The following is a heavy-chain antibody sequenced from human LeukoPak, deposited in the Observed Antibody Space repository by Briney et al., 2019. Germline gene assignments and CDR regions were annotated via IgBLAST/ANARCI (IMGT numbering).Heavy chain of an antibody. J-gene: IGHJ5*02. D-gene: IGHD2-2*01. CDR2: ISAYNGNT. V-gene: IGHV1-18*01. CDR1: GYTFTSYG. Sequence: ASVKVSCKASGYTFTSYGNSWVRQAPGQGLEWMGWISAYNGNTNYAQKLQGRVTMTTDTSTSTAYMELRSLRSDDTAVYYCARVPSYQLPRGPQYNWFDPWGQGTLVTVSS. CDR3: ARVPSYQLPRGPQYNWFDP.